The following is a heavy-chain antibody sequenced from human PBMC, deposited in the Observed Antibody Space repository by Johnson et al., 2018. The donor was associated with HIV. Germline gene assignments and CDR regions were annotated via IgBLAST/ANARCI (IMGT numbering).Heavy chain of an antibody. Sequence: MLLVESGGGVVQPGRSLRLSCAASGFTVSRNYMSWVRQATGKGLEWVSVVYSGGSTYYADSVKGRFTVSRDNSKNTLYLQMNSLRAEDTAVYYCARDGSQLADAFDIWGQGTMVTVSS. J-gene: IGHJ3*02. CDR3: ARDGSQLADAFDI. CDR1: GFTVSRNY. V-gene: IGHV3-66*01. CDR2: VYSGGST. D-gene: IGHD6-6*01.